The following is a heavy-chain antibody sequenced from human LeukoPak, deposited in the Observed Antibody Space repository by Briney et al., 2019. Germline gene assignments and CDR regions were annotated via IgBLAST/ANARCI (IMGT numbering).Heavy chain of an antibody. J-gene: IGHJ4*02. CDR3: AGGWSIAARRIYFDY. V-gene: IGHV4-34*01. CDR2: INHSGST. CDR1: GGSFSGYY. Sequence: SETLSLTCAVYGGSFSGYYWGWIRQPPGKGLEWIGEINHSGSTNYNPSLKSRVTISVDTSKNQFSLKLSSVTAADTAVYYCAGGWSIAARRIYFDYWGQGTLVTVSS. D-gene: IGHD6-6*01.